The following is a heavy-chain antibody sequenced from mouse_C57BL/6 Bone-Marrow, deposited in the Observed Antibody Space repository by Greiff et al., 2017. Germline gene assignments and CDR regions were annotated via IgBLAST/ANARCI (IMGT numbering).Heavy chain of an antibody. CDR2: IDTENGDT. Sequence: VQLTQSGAELVRPGASVKLSCTASGFNIKDDYMHWVKQRPEQGLEWIGWIDTENGDTEYASKFQGKATITAATSSNTAYLQLSSLTSEDTAVYDCTTDNWDDAYWGQGTLVTVSA. CDR1: GFNIKDDY. D-gene: IGHD4-1*02. V-gene: IGHV14-4*01. J-gene: IGHJ3*01. CDR3: TTDNWDDAY.